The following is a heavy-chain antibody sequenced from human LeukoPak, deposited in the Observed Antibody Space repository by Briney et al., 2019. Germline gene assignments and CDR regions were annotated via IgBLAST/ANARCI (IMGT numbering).Heavy chain of an antibody. D-gene: IGHD2-15*01. J-gene: IGHJ4*02. CDR1: GGSIRSNY. CDR2: IYYTGST. Sequence: SETLSLTCTVSGGSIRSNYWNLFRQPPGEGLEWIGHIYYTGSTYYNPSLKSRVTISLDTSKNQFSLKLSSVTAADSALYYCSRLGFGSGGSCQPDHWGQGTLVTVSS. V-gene: IGHV4-59*01. CDR3: SRLGFGSGGSCQPDH.